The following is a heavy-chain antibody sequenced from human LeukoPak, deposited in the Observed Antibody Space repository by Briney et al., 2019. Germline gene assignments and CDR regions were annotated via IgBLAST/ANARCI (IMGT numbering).Heavy chain of an antibody. V-gene: IGHV3-53*01. J-gene: IGHJ3*02. CDR2: INTGGST. D-gene: IGHD5/OR15-5a*01. CDR1: GFTVSSNH. CDR3: ARRDVYNAFDI. Sequence: GGSPRLSCAASGFTVSSNHMSWVRQAPGKGLEWVSVINTGGSTSYADSVKGRYTISRDTSKNTLYLQMNSLRAEDTAVYYCARRDVYNAFDIWGQGTMVTVSS.